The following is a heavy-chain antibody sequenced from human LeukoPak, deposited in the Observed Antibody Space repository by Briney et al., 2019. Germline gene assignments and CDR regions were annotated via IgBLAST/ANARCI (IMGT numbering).Heavy chain of an antibody. J-gene: IGHJ4*02. CDR3: ATSSTVYYYGSGSPALDY. CDR2: FDPEDGET. Sequence: GSVKVSCKVSGYTLTELSMHWVRQAPGKGLEWMGGFDPEDGETFYAQKFQGRVTMTEDTSTDTAYMELSSLRSEDTAVYYCATSSTVYYYGSGSPALDYWGQGTLVTVSS. CDR1: GYTLTELS. V-gene: IGHV1-24*01. D-gene: IGHD3-10*01.